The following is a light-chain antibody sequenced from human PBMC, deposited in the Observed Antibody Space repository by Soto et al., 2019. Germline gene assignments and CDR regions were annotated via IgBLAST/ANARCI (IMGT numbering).Light chain of an antibody. V-gene: IGKV4-1*01. CDR1: QSVLYSSNNKNY. J-gene: IGKJ4*01. Sequence: DIVMTQSPDSLAVSLGERATINCKSSQSVLYSSNNKNYLAWYQQKPGQPPKLLIYWASTRESGVPDRFSGSGSGTDFTLTISSLQSEDFAVYYCQHYVTWPLTFGGGTKVESK. CDR3: QHYVTWPLT. CDR2: WAS.